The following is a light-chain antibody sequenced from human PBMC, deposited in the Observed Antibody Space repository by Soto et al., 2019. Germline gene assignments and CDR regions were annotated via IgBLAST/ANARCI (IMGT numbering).Light chain of an antibody. CDR3: AAWDGSLMWV. CDR1: SSNIGSNY. V-gene: IGLV1-44*01. CDR2: TNN. Sequence: QPVLTQPPSAYGTPGQRVTISCSGSSSNIGSNYVNWYQQLPGTAPKLLIHTNNQRPSGVPDRFSGSKSGTSASLAISGLQSEDEADYYCAAWDGSLMWVFGTGTKLTVL. J-gene: IGLJ1*01.